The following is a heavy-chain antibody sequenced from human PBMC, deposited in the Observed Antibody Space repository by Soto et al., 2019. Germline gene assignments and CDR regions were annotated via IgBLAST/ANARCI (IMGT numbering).Heavy chain of an antibody. CDR2: IYYSGST. CDR3: AREMGYCSGGSCYSNAFDI. V-gene: IGHV4-59*01. J-gene: IGHJ3*02. D-gene: IGHD2-15*01. Sequence: SETLSLTCTVSGGSISSYYWSWIRQPPGKGLEWIGYIYYSGSTNYNPSLKSRVTISVDTSKNQFSLKLSSVTAADTAVYYCAREMGYCSGGSCYSNAFDIWGQGTMVTVSS. CDR1: GGSISSYY.